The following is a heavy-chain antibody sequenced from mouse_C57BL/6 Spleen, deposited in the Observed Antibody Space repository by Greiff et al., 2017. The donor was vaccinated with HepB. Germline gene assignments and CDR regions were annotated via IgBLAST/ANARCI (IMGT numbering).Heavy chain of an antibody. CDR3: TSYYYGSSYYAMDY. V-gene: IGHV6-3*01. Sequence: EVQGVESGGGLVQPGGSMKLSCVASGFTFSNYWMNWVRQSPEKGLEWVAQIRLKSDNYATHYAESVKGRFTISRDDSKSSVYLQMNNLRAEDTGIYYCTSYYYGSSYYAMDYWGQGTSVTVSS. J-gene: IGHJ4*01. CDR1: GFTFSNYW. D-gene: IGHD1-1*01. CDR2: IRLKSDNYAT.